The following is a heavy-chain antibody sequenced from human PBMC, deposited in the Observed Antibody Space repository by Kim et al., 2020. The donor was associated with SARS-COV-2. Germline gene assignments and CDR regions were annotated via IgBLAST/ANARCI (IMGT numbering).Heavy chain of an antibody. CDR3: ARDRVEAVAGTLIPYYYYYMDV. Sequence: GGSLRLSCAASGFTFSSYAMHWVRQAPGKGLEYVSAISSNGGSTYYVNSVKGRFTISRDNSKNTLYLQMGSLRAEDMAVYYCARDRVEAVAGTLIPYYYYYMDVWGKGTTVTVSS. CDR2: ISSNGGST. D-gene: IGHD6-19*01. V-gene: IGHV3-64*01. CDR1: GFTFSSYA. J-gene: IGHJ6*03.